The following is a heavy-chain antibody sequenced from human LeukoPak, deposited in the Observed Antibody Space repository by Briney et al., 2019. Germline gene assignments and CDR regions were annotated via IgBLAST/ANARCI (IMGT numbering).Heavy chain of an antibody. CDR2: ISGSGGST. CDR3: AKRERYFDWLGAFDI. CDR1: GFRFSSYA. Sequence: GGSLRLSCAASGFRFSSYAMSWVRQAPGKGLEWVSAISGSGGSTYYADSVKGRFTISRDNSKNTLYLQMNSLRAEGTAVYYCAKRERYFDWLGAFDIWGQGTMVTVSS. V-gene: IGHV3-23*01. J-gene: IGHJ3*02. D-gene: IGHD3-9*01.